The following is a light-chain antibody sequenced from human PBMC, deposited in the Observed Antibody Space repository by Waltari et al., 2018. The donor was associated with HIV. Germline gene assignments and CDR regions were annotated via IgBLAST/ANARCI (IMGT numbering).Light chain of an antibody. CDR1: RSDVGGYNF. J-gene: IGLJ3*02. CDR2: KVF. Sequence: QSALTQPASVSASPGQSITISCTGTRSDVGGYNFVSWYQQPPGKAPQLRIFKVFHRPSGVSNRFSGFKSANPASLTIAGLQAEDEAYYYCSSYTSSSTWVFGGGTKLTVL. V-gene: IGLV2-14*01. CDR3: SSYTSSSTWV.